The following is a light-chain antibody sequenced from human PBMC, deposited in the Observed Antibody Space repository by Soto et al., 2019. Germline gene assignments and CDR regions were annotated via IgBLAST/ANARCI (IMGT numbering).Light chain of an antibody. CDR2: DVN. CDR3: SSHSSSSTLVV. V-gene: IGLV2-14*03. Sequence: QSVLTQPASMSGSPGQSITISCTGTSSDVGGYNYVSWYRQHPGKAPKPMIYDVNNRPSGVSNRFSGSKSGNTASLTISGLQAEDVADYSCSSHSSSSTLVVFGRGTKLTVL. CDR1: SSDVGGYNY. J-gene: IGLJ2*01.